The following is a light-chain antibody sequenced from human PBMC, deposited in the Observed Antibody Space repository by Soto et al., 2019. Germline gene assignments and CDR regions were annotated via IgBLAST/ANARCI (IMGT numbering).Light chain of an antibody. CDR1: QSVSSSY. Sequence: IVLTQSPGTLSLSPGERATLCCRAGQSVSSSYLAWYQQKPGQAPRLLIYHASARATGIPARFSGSGSGTEFTLTISGLQSEDFAVYYCQQYNNWPPWTFGQGTKVDIK. V-gene: IGKV3-15*01. CDR3: QQYNNWPPWT. CDR2: HAS. J-gene: IGKJ1*01.